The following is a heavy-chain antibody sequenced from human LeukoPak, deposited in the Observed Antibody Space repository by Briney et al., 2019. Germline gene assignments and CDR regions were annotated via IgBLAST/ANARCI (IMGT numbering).Heavy chain of an antibody. J-gene: IGHJ4*02. CDR1: GGSISSYY. D-gene: IGHD2-15*01. CDR2: IYYSGST. Sequence: SETLSLTCTVSGGSISSYYWSWIRQPPGKGLEWIGYIYYSGSTNYNASLTNRVTISVDTSKNQFPLKLSSVTAADTAVYYCAREVGYCSGGSCYSYLDYWGQGTLVTVSS. V-gene: IGHV4-59*01. CDR3: AREVGYCSGGSCYSYLDY.